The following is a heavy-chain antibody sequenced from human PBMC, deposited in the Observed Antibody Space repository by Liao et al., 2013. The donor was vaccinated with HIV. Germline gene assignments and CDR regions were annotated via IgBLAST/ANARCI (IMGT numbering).Heavy chain of an antibody. CDR2: IYYSGST. CDR3: ARHQTTQWWSFEYSSSSFDY. D-gene: IGHD6-6*01. CDR1: GGSISSSSYY. V-gene: IGHV4-39*07. Sequence: QVQLQQWGAGLLKPSETLSLTCTVSGGSISSSSYYWGWIRQPPGKGLEWIGSIYYSGSTYYNPSLKSRVTISVDTSKNQFSLKLSSVTAADTAVYYCARHQTTQWWSFEYSSSSFDYWGQGTLVTVSS. J-gene: IGHJ4*02.